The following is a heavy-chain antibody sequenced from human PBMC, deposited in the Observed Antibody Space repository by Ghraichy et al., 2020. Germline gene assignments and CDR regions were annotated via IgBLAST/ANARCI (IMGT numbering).Heavy chain of an antibody. CDR1: GGSLRRYY. Sequence: SETLSLTCSVSGGSLRRYYWSWIRQAPGKGLEWIGYIFYSWTTNYNPVLKSRVTLSVDTSKNQFSLTVWSVNAADTAVYYCARNRGSSSYDYYGMDVWGKGTTVTVSS. CDR3: ARNRGSSSYDYYGMDV. J-gene: IGHJ6*04. CDR2: IFYSWTT. D-gene: IGHD1-14*01. V-gene: IGHV4-59*01.